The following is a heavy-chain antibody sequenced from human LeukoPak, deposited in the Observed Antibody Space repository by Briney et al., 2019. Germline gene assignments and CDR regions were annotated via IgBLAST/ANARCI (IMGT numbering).Heavy chain of an antibody. D-gene: IGHD6-13*01. J-gene: IGHJ4*01. CDR1: GVSISSGGYS. CDR3: ARGRIALFDY. CDR2: IYYSGTT. V-gene: IGHV4-30-4*07. Sequence: SETLSLTGAVAGVSISSGGYSWRWIRQPPGKGLEWIGYIYYSGTTYYNPSLKSLVTITLDTSKNQFSLKLNSVTAADTAVYYCARGRIALFDYWGQGTLVTVSS.